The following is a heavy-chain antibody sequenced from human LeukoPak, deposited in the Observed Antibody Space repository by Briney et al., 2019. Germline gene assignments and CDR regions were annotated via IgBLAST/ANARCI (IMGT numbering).Heavy chain of an antibody. Sequence: PGGSLRLSCAASGFTFSSYAMSWVRQAPGKGLEWVSAISGSGGSTYYADSVKGRFTISRDNSKNTLYLQMNSLRAEDTAVYYCAKSGARYSSSWYVYYFDYWGQGTLVTVSS. V-gene: IGHV3-23*01. CDR3: AKSGARYSSSWYVYYFDY. J-gene: IGHJ4*02. CDR2: ISGSGGST. D-gene: IGHD6-13*01. CDR1: GFTFSSYA.